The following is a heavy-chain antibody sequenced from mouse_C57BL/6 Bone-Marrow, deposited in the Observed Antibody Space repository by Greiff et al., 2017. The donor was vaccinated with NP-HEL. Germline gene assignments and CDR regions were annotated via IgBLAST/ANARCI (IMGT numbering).Heavy chain of an antibody. V-gene: IGHV1-82*01. CDR3: EVGTTDYFDY. CDR2: IYRGDGAT. J-gene: IGHJ2*01. Sequence: QVQLQQSGPELVKPGASVKISCKASGYAFSSSWMNWVKQRPGKGLEWIGRIYRGDGATNYNGKVKGKATLTADKSTSTAYMQLSSLTSEDSAVYFCEVGTTDYFDYWGQGTTLTVSS. CDR1: GYAFSSSW. D-gene: IGHD1-1*01.